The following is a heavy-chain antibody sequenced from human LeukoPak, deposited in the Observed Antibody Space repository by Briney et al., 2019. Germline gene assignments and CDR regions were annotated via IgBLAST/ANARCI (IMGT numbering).Heavy chain of an antibody. CDR2: ISGSGGST. CDR1: GFTFSSYA. D-gene: IGHD4-17*01. V-gene: IGHV3-23*01. Sequence: PGGSLRLSCAASGFTFSSYAMSWVRQAPGKGLEWVSAISGSGGSTYYADSVKGRFTISRDNSKHTLYLQMNSLRAEDTAVYYCAKSRNPTVTRLGYYYGMDVWGKGTTVTVSS. CDR3: AKSRNPTVTRLGYYYGMDV. J-gene: IGHJ6*04.